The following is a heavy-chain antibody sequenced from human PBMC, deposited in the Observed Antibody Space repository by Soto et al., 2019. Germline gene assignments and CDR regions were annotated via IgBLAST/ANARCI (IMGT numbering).Heavy chain of an antibody. CDR2: IHYTGST. CDR1: GGSMSRYY. D-gene: IGHD1-1*01. Sequence: LSLTCTVSGGSMSRYYWTRIRQPPGKGLEWIGNIHYTGSTNYNPSLKSRVTILLGTSTSQFSLKVSSVTAAHTVVYYCARDLTISSSDGPLDPWGHGTLVTVSS. CDR3: ARDLTISSSDGPLDP. V-gene: IGHV4-59*01. J-gene: IGHJ5*02.